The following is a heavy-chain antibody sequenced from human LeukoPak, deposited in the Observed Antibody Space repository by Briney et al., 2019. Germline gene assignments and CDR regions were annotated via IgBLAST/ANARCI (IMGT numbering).Heavy chain of an antibody. CDR3: ARGHLTGTYKIDY. Sequence: PSETLSLTCTASGGSISSDYWSWIRQPPGKGLEYIGYIYYSGSTNYNPSLKSRVTISVDTSKNQFSLKLSSVTAADTAVYYCARGHLTGTYKIDYWGQGTLVTVSS. V-gene: IGHV4-59*01. CDR2: IYYSGST. J-gene: IGHJ4*02. D-gene: IGHD1-20*01. CDR1: GGSISSDY.